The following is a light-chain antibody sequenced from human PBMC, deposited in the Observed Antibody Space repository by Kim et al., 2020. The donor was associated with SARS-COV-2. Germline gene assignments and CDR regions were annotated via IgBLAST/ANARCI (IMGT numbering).Light chain of an antibody. CDR1: RSDVGGYNY. V-gene: IGLV2-11*01. CDR3: CSYAGSYTWV. Sequence: GQSVTISCTGTRSDVGGYNYGSWYQQHPGKAPKLMIYDVSKRPSGVPDRFSGSKSGNTASLTISGLQAEDEADYYCCSYAGSYTWVFGGGTQLTVL. CDR2: DVS. J-gene: IGLJ2*01.